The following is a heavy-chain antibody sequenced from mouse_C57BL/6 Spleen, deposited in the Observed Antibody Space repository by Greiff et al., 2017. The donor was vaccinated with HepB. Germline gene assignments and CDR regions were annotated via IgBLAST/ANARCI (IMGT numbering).Heavy chain of an antibody. J-gene: IGHJ3*01. CDR3: ASPSATVVAPIAY. D-gene: IGHD1-1*01. Sequence: VQLKESGAELVKPGASVKLSCTASGFNIKDYYMHWVKQRTEQGLEWIGRIDPEDGETKYAPKFQGKATITADTSSNTAYLQLSSLTSEDTAVYYCASPSATVVAPIAYWGQGTLVTVSA. CDR1: GFNIKDYY. CDR2: IDPEDGET. V-gene: IGHV14-2*01.